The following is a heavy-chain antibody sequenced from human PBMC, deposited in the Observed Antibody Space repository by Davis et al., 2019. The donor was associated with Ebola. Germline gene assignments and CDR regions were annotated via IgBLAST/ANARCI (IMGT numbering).Heavy chain of an antibody. Sequence: MPGGSLRLSCAVYGGSFSDYYWSWIRQSPGKGLEWIGEINHSGSINYNPSLKSRVTMSVDTSKNQVSLKLSSVTAADTAVYYCTRSIGFYCSGGNCYSKKTFDYWGQGTLVTVSS. CDR2: INHSGSI. J-gene: IGHJ4*02. CDR3: TRSIGFYCSGGNCYSKKTFDY. D-gene: IGHD2-15*01. CDR1: GGSFSDYY. V-gene: IGHV4-34*01.